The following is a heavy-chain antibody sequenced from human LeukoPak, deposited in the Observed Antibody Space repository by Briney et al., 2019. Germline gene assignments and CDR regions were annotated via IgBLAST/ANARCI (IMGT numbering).Heavy chain of an antibody. V-gene: IGHV3-23*01. CDR1: GFTFSSYA. CDR3: AKGQRYCSGGSCYQGGFDY. D-gene: IGHD2-15*01. Sequence: GGSVRLSCAASGFTFSSYAMSWVRQAPGKGLEWVSAISGSGGSTYYADSVKGRFTISRDNSKNTLYLQMNSLRAEDTAVYYCAKGQRYCSGGSCYQGGFDYWGQGTLVTVSS. CDR2: ISGSGGST. J-gene: IGHJ4*02.